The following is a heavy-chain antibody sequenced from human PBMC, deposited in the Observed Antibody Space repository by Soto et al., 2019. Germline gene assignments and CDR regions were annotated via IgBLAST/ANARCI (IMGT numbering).Heavy chain of an antibody. CDR1: GGTFSRHA. CDR2: IIPIFGTA. Sequence: QVQLVQSGAEVRKPGSSVKVSCKASGGTFSRHAISWVRQAPGQGLEWMGGIIPIFGTANHAQKFQGRVTIIADESTSTVYMELSSLRSEDTAMYYCARGWGYDSNDYYYAYWRQGTLVIVSS. D-gene: IGHD3-22*01. V-gene: IGHV1-69*01. J-gene: IGHJ4*02. CDR3: ARGWGYDSNDYYYAY.